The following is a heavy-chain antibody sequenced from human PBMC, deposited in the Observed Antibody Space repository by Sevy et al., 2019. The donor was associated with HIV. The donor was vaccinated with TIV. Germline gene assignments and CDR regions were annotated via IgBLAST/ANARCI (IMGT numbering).Heavy chain of an antibody. CDR2: IYYSGST. Sequence: SETLSLTCTVSGGSISSYYWSWIRQPPGKGLEWIGYIYYSGSTNYNPSLRSRFTISLDTTKNQISLKLNSVTAADTDVYYCARSSHDLWSGSPPNYYYYMDVWGKGTTVTVSS. V-gene: IGHV4-59*01. D-gene: IGHD3-3*01. CDR3: ARSSHDLWSGSPPNYYYYMDV. CDR1: GGSISSYY. J-gene: IGHJ6*03.